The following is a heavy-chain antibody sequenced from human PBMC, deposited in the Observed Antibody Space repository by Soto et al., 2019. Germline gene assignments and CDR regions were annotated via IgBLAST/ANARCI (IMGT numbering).Heavy chain of an antibody. D-gene: IGHD6-13*01. CDR2: IYHSGST. Sequence: PPGKGLEWIGEIYHSGSTNYNPSLKSRVTISVDKSKNQFSLKLSSVTAADTAVYYCARGAAAGPYYFDYWGQGTLVTVSS. CDR3: ARGAAAGPYYFDY. V-gene: IGHV4-4*02. J-gene: IGHJ4*02.